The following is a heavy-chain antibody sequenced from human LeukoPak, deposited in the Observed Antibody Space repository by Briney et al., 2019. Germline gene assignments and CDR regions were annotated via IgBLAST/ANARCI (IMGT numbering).Heavy chain of an antibody. CDR3: VRDSEGSFDS. CDR2: CLDSSCTE. Sequence: GGSLRLSCAASGFTFGTYDMSWVRQPPGKGLEWVSTLACLDSSCTEYYSDSVKGRFSISRDKSRSTLSLQLNSLRVEDTAMYYCVRDSEGSFDSWGQGTLVTVSS. D-gene: IGHD3/OR15-3a*01. J-gene: IGHJ4*02. CDR1: GFTFGTYD. V-gene: IGHV3-23*01.